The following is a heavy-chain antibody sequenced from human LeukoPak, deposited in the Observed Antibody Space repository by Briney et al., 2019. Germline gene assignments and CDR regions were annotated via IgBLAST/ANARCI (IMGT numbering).Heavy chain of an antibody. J-gene: IGHJ4*02. D-gene: IGHD2-8*01. CDR2: INPNSGGT. CDR3: ARVRSYCTNGVCYWDLDY. Sequence: ASVKVSCKASGYTFTDYYMEWVRQAPGQGLEWMGWINPNSGGTNYAQKFQGRVTMTRDTSISTAYMEVSRLRSDDTAVYYCARVRSYCTNGVCYWDLDYWGQGTLVTVSS. V-gene: IGHV1-2*02. CDR1: GYTFTDYY.